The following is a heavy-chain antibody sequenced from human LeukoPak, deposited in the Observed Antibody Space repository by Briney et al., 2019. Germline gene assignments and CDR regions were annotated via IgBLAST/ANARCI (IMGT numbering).Heavy chain of an antibody. CDR3: ARGGRSSWYPRYFDH. CDR1: GYTFTGYY. D-gene: IGHD6-13*01. Sequence: GASVTVSCKASGYTFTGYYMHWVRQAPGQGLEWMGWINPNSGGTNYAQKFQGRVTMTRDTSISTAYMELSRLRSDDTAVYYCARGGRSSWYPRYFDHWGQGTLVTVSS. V-gene: IGHV1-2*02. J-gene: IGHJ4*02. CDR2: INPNSGGT.